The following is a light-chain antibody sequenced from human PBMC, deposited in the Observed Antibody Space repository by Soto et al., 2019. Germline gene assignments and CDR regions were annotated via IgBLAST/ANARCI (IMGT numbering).Light chain of an antibody. J-gene: IGLJ7*01. CDR1: NIGSKS. Sequence: SYELTQPPSVSVAPGKTARITCGGNNIGSKSVHWYQQKPGQAPVLVIYYDSDRPSGIPERFSGSNSGNTATLTISRVEAGDESDYYCQVWDSISDHHAVFGGGTQLTVL. CDR2: YDS. V-gene: IGLV3-21*04. CDR3: QVWDSISDHHAV.